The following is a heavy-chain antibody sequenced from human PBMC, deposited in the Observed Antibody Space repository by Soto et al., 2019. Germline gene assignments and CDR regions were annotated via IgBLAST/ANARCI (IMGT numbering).Heavy chain of an antibody. CDR1: GFTFSSYA. Sequence: QVQLVESGGGVVQPGRSLRLSCAASGFTFSSYAMHWVRQAPGKGLEWVAVISYDGSNKYYADSVKGRFTISRDNSKNTLYLQMNSLRAEDTAVYYCARENSRGLWFGRGQYYYYGMDVWGQGTTVTVSS. CDR3: ARENSRGLWFGRGQYYYYGMDV. J-gene: IGHJ6*02. D-gene: IGHD3-10*01. V-gene: IGHV3-30-3*01. CDR2: ISYDGSNK.